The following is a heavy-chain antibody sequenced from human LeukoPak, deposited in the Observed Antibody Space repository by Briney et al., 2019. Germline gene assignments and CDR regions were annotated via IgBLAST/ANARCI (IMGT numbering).Heavy chain of an antibody. D-gene: IGHD1-26*01. Sequence: GGSLRLSCAASGLTVSRNYMTWVRQAPGKGLEWVSLIYSGGSTYYADSVKGRFTISRDNSKNTLYLQMNSLRAEDTAVYYCARSQWFDPWGQGTLVTVSS. V-gene: IGHV3-66*01. CDR3: ARSQWFDP. CDR1: GLTVSRNY. CDR2: IYSGGST. J-gene: IGHJ5*02.